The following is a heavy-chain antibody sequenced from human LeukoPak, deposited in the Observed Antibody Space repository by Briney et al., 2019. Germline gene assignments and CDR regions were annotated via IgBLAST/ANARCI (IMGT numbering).Heavy chain of an antibody. CDR3: AKRDNNDYYTGLHVFDI. D-gene: IGHD3-22*01. CDR1: GFTFSSYA. J-gene: IGHJ3*02. CDR2: ISGSGDRT. Sequence: QTGGSLRLSCAASGFTFSSYAMTWVRQAPGKGPEWVSGISGSGDRTYYTDSVKGRFTISRDNSKNTLDLQMNSLRAEDTAVYYCAKRDNNDYYTGLHVFDIWGQGAMVTVSS. V-gene: IGHV3-23*01.